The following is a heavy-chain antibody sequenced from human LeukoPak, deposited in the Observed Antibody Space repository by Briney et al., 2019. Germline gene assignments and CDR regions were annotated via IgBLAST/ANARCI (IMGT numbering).Heavy chain of an antibody. D-gene: IGHD2-2*01. CDR3: ARDPPADIVVVPAAEDAFDI. V-gene: IGHV3-21*01. CDR2: ISSSSTYI. J-gene: IGHJ3*02. CDR1: GFIFSSYT. Sequence: GGSLRLSCAASGFIFSSYTMNWVRQAPGKGLEWVSSISSSSTYIYYADSVKGRFTISRDNSKNTLYLQMNSLRAEDTAVYYCARDPPADIVVVPAAEDAFDIWGQGTMVTVSS.